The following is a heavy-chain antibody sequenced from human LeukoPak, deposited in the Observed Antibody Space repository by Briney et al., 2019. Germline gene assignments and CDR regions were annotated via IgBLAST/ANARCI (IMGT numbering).Heavy chain of an antibody. CDR3: ARASQMYSSGSLDY. CDR2: IGTAGDT. J-gene: IGHJ4*02. D-gene: IGHD6-19*01. Sequence: SGGSLRLSCAASGFTFSSYDMHWVRHATGKGLEWVSAIGTAGDTYYPGSVKGRFTISRENAKNSLYLQMNSLRAGDTAVYYCARASQMYSSGSLDYWGQGTLVTVSS. V-gene: IGHV3-13*01. CDR1: GFTFSSYD.